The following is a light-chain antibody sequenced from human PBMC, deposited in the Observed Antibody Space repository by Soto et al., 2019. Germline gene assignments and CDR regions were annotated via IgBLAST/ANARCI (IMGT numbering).Light chain of an antibody. J-gene: IGKJ2*01. CDR1: QSVSSY. Sequence: EIVLTQSPATLSLSPGERATLSCRASQSVSSYLAWYQQKPGQAPRLLIYDASNRATGIPARFSGSGSGTDFTLNISSLEPEDFAVYYCQQRSNWPRYPFGQGAKLEIK. CDR3: QQRSNWPRYP. CDR2: DAS. V-gene: IGKV3-11*01.